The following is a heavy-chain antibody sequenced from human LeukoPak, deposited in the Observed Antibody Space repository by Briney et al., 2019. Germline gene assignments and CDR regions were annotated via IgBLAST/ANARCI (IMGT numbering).Heavy chain of an antibody. CDR1: GFTFSSYA. V-gene: IGHV3-23*01. CDR3: ASYLDTAEDDY. Sequence: PGGSLRLSCAASGFTFSSYAMSWVRQAPGKGLEWVSGISGGGGSTFYADSVKGRFTISRDNSKNTLYLQMNSLRAEDTAVYYCASYLDTAEDDYWGRGTLVTVSS. J-gene: IGHJ4*02. CDR2: ISGGGGST. D-gene: IGHD5-18*01.